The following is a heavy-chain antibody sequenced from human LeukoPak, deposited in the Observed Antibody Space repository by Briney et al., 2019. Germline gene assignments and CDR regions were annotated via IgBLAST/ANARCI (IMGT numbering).Heavy chain of an antibody. V-gene: IGHV1-2*02. D-gene: IGHD5-12*01. CDR1: GYTFTGYY. J-gene: IGHJ4*02. CDR3: AREGSGYSGYDPNSSGWYSGLVFDY. Sequence: ASVKVSCKASGYTFTGYYMHWVRQAPGQGLEWMGWINPNSGGTNYAQKLQGRVTMTTDTSTSTAYMELRSLRSDDTAVYYCAREGSGYSGYDPNSSGWYSGLVFDYWGQGTLVTVSS. CDR2: INPNSGGT.